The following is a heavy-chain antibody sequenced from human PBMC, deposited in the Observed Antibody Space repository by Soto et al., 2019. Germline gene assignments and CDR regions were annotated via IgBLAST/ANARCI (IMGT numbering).Heavy chain of an antibody. CDR2: IYYSGST. CDR3: ARGGRLLWFGELPRGMDV. V-gene: IGHV4-30-4*01. Sequence: SETLSLTCTVSGGSISSGDYYWSWIRQPPGKGLEWIGYIYYSGSTYYNPSLKSRVTISVDTSKNQFSLKLSSVTAADTAVYYCARGGRLLWFGELPRGMDVRGQGTTVTVSS. D-gene: IGHD3-10*01. CDR1: GGSISSGDYY. J-gene: IGHJ6*02.